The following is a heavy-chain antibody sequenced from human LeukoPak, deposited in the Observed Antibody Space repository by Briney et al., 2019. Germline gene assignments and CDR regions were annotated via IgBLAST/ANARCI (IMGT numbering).Heavy chain of an antibody. CDR2: IYSGGST. CDR1: GFTVSSNY. J-gene: IGHJ5*02. D-gene: IGHD6-19*01. V-gene: IGHV3-53*01. Sequence: PGGSLRLSCAASGFTVSSNYMSWVRQAPGKGLEWVSIIYSGGSTYYADSVRGRFTLSRDSSKNTLYLQMNNLSAEDTAVYYCTRDWGSSGWFDPWGQGTLVTVSS. CDR3: TRDWGSSGWFDP.